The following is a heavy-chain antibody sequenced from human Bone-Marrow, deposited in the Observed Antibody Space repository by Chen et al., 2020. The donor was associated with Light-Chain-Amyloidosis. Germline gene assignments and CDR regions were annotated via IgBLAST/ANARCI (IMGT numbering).Heavy chain of an antibody. CDR3: ARDLVPYDSSGYYYGFDY. D-gene: IGHD3-22*01. CDR2: INPNSGGT. V-gene: IGHV1-2*02. CDR1: GYTFTGYY. J-gene: IGHJ4*02. Sequence: QVQLVQSGAEVKKPGASVKVSCKASGYTFTGYYMHWVRQAPGQGLEWMGWINPNSGGTNYAQKFQGRVTMTRDTSISTAYMELSRLRSDDTAVYYCARDLVPYDSSGYYYGFDYWGRGTLVTVSS.